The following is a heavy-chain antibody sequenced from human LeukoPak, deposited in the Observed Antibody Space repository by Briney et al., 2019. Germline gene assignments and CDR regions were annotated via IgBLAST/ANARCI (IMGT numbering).Heavy chain of an antibody. CDR2: IRYDGSNK. Sequence: GGSLRLSCAASGFTFSSYGMHWVRQAPGKGLEWVAVIRYDGSNKYYADSVKGRFTISRDNSKNTLYLQMNSLRAEDTAVYYCARPIAVAGLSYYYYYMDVWGKGTTVTVSS. CDR3: ARPIAVAGLSYYYYYMDV. J-gene: IGHJ6*03. D-gene: IGHD6-19*01. CDR1: GFTFSSYG. V-gene: IGHV3-30*02.